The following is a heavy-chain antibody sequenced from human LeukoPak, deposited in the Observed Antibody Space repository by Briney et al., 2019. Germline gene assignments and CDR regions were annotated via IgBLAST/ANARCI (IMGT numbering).Heavy chain of an antibody. CDR3: ARAKYTTAWYFDY. CDR1: RITFSRTR. V-gene: IGHV3-48*04. D-gene: IGHD6-19*01. J-gene: IGHJ4*02. CDR2: ISSGSGAI. Sequence: GRNQRMAWERTRITFSRTRIPEIGQAPGKGLHWVSYISSGSGAIYYTDSLKGRSTISRDNAKSSLYLQMNSLRVDDTAVYYCARAKYTTAWYFDYWGQGTLVTVSS.